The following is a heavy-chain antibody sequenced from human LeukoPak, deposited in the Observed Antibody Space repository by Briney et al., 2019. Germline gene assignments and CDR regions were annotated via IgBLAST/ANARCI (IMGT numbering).Heavy chain of an antibody. CDR3: ARTSSSYDSSGYYLNPFDY. V-gene: IGHV4-34*01. Sequence: SETLSLTCAVYGGSFSGYYWSWIRQPPGKGLEWIGEINHSGSTNYNPSLKSRVTISVDTSKNQFSLKLSSVTAADTAAYYCARTSSSYDSSGYYLNPFDYWGQGTLVTVSS. CDR1: GGSFSGYY. J-gene: IGHJ4*02. CDR2: INHSGST. D-gene: IGHD3-22*01.